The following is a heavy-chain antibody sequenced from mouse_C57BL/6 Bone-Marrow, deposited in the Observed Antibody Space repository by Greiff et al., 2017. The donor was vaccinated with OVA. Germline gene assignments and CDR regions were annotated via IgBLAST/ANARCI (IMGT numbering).Heavy chain of an antibody. CDR1: GYTFTSYG. CDR2: IYPRSGNH. D-gene: IGHD4-1*01. CDR3: ASEYKSNWAWFAY. V-gene: IGHV1-81*01. J-gene: IGHJ3*01. Sequence: VQLQQSGAELARPGASVKLSCKASGYTFTSYGISWVKQRTGQGLEWIGEIYPRSGNHYYNEKFKGKATLTADKSSSTAYMELRSLTSEDSAVYFCASEYKSNWAWFAYWGQGTLVTVSA.